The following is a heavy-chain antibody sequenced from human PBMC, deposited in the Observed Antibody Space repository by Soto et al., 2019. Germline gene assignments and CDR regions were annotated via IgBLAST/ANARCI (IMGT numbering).Heavy chain of an antibody. D-gene: IGHD3-22*01. CDR3: ARAPITMIVVVYYFDY. V-gene: IGHV3-30-3*01. J-gene: IGHJ4*02. CDR2: ISYDGSNK. CDR1: GFTFSSYA. Sequence: GGSLRLSCAASGFTFSSYAMHWVRQAPGKGLEWVAVISYDGSNKYYADSVKGRFTISRDNSKNTLYLQMNSLRAEDTAVYYCARAPITMIVVVYYFDYWGQGTLVTVSS.